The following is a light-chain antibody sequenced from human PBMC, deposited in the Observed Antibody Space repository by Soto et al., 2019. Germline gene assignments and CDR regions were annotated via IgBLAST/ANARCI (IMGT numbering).Light chain of an antibody. CDR1: QSVNSW. Sequence: DIQMTQSPSTLSAYVGDRVTITCRASQSVNSWLAWYQQKPGRAPKLLIYSVSNLDSGVPSRFSGSGSATEFTLTISSLQPDDFATYYCQQFSSSSRPFGQGTKVEMK. CDR3: QQFSSSSRP. J-gene: IGKJ1*01. CDR2: SVS. V-gene: IGKV1-5*01.